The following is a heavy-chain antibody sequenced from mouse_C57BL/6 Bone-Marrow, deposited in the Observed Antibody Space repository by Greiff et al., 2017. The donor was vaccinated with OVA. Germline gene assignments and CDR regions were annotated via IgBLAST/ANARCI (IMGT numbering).Heavy chain of an antibody. CDR3: AREMTPYYYAMDY. CDR2: ISDGGSYT. Sequence: EVMLVESGGGLVKPGGSLKLSCAASGFTFSSYAMSWVRQTPEKRLEWVATISDGGSYTYYPDNVKGRFTISRDNAKNNLYLQMSHLKSEDTAMYYCAREMTPYYYAMDYWGQGTSVTVSS. J-gene: IGHJ4*01. V-gene: IGHV5-4*01. CDR1: GFTFSSYA.